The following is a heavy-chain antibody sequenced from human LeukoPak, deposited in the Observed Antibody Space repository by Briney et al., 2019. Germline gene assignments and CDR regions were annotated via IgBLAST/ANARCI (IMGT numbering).Heavy chain of an antibody. J-gene: IGHJ5*02. Sequence: KPSETPSLTCTFSGGSIRSSNYYWGWIRQPPWKGLGWLGSIYYSGNTYYNPSLKSRVTISVDTSKNQFSLKLSSVTAADTAVYYCARRNGNYENWFDPWGQGTLVTVSS. D-gene: IGHD1-7*01. CDR3: ARRNGNYENWFDP. V-gene: IGHV4-39*01. CDR1: GGSIRSSNYY. CDR2: IYYSGNT.